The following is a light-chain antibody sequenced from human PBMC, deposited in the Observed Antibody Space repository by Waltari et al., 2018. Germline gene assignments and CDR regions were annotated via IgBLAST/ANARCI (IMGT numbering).Light chain of an antibody. V-gene: IGLV8-61*01. CDR1: PVSVYSSYY. CDR2: STN. CDR3: VLYMGGGIL. J-gene: IGLJ3*02. Sequence: QTVVTQAPSLSVSPGGTVTLTCGLTPVSVYSSYYPSWYQQTPGQAPRPLIYSTNNSSSGVPDRFSGSILGNKAALTITGAQADDESDYYCVLYMGGGILFGGGTKLTVL.